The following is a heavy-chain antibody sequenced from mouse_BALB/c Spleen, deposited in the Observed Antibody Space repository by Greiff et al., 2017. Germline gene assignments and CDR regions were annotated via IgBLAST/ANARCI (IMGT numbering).Heavy chain of an antibody. D-gene: IGHD2-1*01. CDR2: ISSGGST. J-gene: IGHJ4*01. Sequence: DVKLVESGGDLVKPGGSLKLSCAASGFTFSSYAMSWVRQTPEKRLEWVASISSGGSTYYPDSVKGRFTISRDNARNILYLQMSSLRSEDTAMYYCARGRGNYYAMDYWGQGTSVTVSS. V-gene: IGHV5-6-5*01. CDR3: ARGRGNYYAMDY. CDR1: GFTFSSYA.